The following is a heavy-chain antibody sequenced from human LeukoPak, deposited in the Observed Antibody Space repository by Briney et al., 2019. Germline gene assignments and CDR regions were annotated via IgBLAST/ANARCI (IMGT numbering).Heavy chain of an antibody. J-gene: IGHJ4*02. CDR3: ATARLDYGDYVSFLSY. CDR2: FDPEDGET. Sequence: GASVKVSCKVSGYTLTELSMHWVRQAPGKGLEWMGGFDPEDGETIYAQKFQGRVTMTEDTSTDTAYMELSSLRSEDTAVYYCATARLDYGDYVSFLSYWGQGTLVTVSS. V-gene: IGHV1-24*01. D-gene: IGHD4-17*01. CDR1: GYTLTELS.